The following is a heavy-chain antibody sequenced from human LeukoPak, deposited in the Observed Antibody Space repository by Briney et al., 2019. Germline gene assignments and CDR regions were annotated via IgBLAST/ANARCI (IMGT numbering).Heavy chain of an antibody. V-gene: IGHV3-21*01. CDR2: ISSSSSYI. CDR1: GFTFSGYS. CDR3: ARGSGYSYGSFDY. Sequence: PGGSLRLSCAASGFTFSGYSMNWVRQAPGKGLEWVSFISSSSSYIHYADSVKGRFTISRDNAKNTLYLQMNSLRAEDTAVYYCARGSGYSYGSFDYWGQGTLVTVSS. J-gene: IGHJ4*02. D-gene: IGHD5-18*01.